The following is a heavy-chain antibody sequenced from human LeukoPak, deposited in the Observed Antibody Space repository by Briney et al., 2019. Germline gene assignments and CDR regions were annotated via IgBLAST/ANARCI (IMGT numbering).Heavy chain of an antibody. V-gene: IGHV5-51*01. D-gene: IGHD3-22*01. J-gene: IGHJ3*02. Sequence: GESLKISCKGSGYSFTSYWIGWVRQMPGKGLEWMGIIYPGDSDTRYSPSFQGQVTISADKSISTAYLQWSSLKASDTAMYYCARRFYYDSSGYYNPGSYAFDIWGQGTMVTVSS. CDR1: GYSFTSYW. CDR2: IYPGDSDT. CDR3: ARRFYYDSSGYYNPGSYAFDI.